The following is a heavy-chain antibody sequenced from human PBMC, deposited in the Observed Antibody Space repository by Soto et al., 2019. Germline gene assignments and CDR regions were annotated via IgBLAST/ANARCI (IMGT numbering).Heavy chain of an antibody. CDR1: GFTFTSSA. D-gene: IGHD6-6*01. Sequence: GASVKVSCKASGFTFTSSAVQWVRQARGQRLEWIGWIVVGSGNTNYAQKFQERVTITRDMSTSTAYMELSSLRSEDTAVYYCAAPRPPFYYYYGMDVWGQGTTVTV. CDR3: AAPRPPFYYYYGMDV. V-gene: IGHV1-58*01. CDR2: IVVGSGNT. J-gene: IGHJ6*02.